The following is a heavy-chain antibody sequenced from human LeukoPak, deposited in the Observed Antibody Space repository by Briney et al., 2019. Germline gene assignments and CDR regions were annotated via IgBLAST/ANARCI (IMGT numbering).Heavy chain of an antibody. CDR2: IYYSGST. J-gene: IGHJ6*03. CDR3: ARHGLEPTSFYYYMDV. Sequence: NPSETPSLTCTVSGGSISSYYWSWIRQPPGKGLEWIGYIYYSGSTNYNPSLKSRVTISVDTSKNQFSLKVSSVTAADTAVYYCARHGLEPTSFYYYMDVWGKGTTVTVSS. D-gene: IGHD1-1*01. V-gene: IGHV4-59*08. CDR1: GGSISSYY.